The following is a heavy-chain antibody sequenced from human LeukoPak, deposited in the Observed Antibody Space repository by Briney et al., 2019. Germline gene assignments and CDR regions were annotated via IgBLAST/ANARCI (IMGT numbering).Heavy chain of an antibody. CDR2: IRYDGSNK. Sequence: PGGSLRLSCAASGFTFSSYGMHWVRQAPGLGLEWVAFIRYDGSNKYYADSVKGRFTISRDNSKNTLYLQMNSLRAEDTAVYYCAKEDPRYCSSTSCYTMDYWGQGTLVTVSS. J-gene: IGHJ4*02. V-gene: IGHV3-30*02. CDR3: AKEDPRYCSSTSCYTMDY. D-gene: IGHD2-2*02. CDR1: GFTFSSYG.